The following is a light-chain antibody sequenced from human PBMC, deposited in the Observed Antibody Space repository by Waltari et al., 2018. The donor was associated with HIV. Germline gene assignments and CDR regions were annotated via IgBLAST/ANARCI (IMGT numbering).Light chain of an antibody. CDR1: ISDVGSYYL. V-gene: IGLV2-23*02. CDR3: CSYAGSSTLYV. CDR2: EVS. J-gene: IGLJ1*01. Sequence: QSALTQPASVSGSPGQSITISCTGTISDVGSYYLVSWYQQHPGKAPKLMIYEVSKRPSGVSNRFSGSKSGNTASLTISGLQAEDEADYYCCSYAGSSTLYVFGTGTKVTVL.